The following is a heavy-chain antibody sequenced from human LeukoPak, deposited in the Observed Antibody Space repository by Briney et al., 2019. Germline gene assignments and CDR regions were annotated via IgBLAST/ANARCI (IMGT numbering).Heavy chain of an antibody. CDR1: GFTFSSYS. Sequence: GGSLRLSCAASGFTFSSYSMNWVRQAPGKGLEWVSSISSSSSYIYYADSVKGRFTISRDNAKNSLYLQMNSLRAEDTAVYYCASPSSSNYYYYMDVWGKGTTVTVSS. D-gene: IGHD2-15*01. CDR3: ASPSSSNYYYYMDV. V-gene: IGHV3-21*01. J-gene: IGHJ6*03. CDR2: ISSSSSYI.